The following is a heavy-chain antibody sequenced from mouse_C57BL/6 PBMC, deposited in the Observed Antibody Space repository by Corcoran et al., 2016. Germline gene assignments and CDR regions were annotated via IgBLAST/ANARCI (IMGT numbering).Heavy chain of an antibody. J-gene: IGHJ2*01. CDR3: ARGAN. V-gene: IGHV1-26*01. Sequence: EVQLQRYGTEMVNPGASVKISCKASGYTFTDYYMNWVKQSHGKSLEWIGDINPNNGGTSYNQKFKGKATLTVDKSSSTAYMELRSLTSEDSAVYYCARGANWGQCTTLTVSS. CDR2: INPNNGGT. CDR1: GYTFTDYY.